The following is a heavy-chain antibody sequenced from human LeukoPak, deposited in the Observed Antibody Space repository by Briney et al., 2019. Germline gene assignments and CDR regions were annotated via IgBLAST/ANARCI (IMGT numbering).Heavy chain of an antibody. CDR3: ARAEVSYSGSYGGSYYYYGMDV. D-gene: IGHD1-26*01. V-gene: IGHV1-2*04. CDR2: INPNSGGT. Sequence: GASVKVSCKASGYTFTGYYMHWVRQAPGQGLEWMGWINPNSGGTNYAQKFQGWVTMTRDTSISTAYMELSRLRSDDTAVYYCARAEVSYSGSYGGSYYYYGMDVWGQGTTVTVSS. CDR1: GYTFTGYY. J-gene: IGHJ6*02.